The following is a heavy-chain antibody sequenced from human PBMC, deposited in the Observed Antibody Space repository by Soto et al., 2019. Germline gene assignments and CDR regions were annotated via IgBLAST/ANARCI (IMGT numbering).Heavy chain of an antibody. Sequence: SETLSLTCAVSGYSINTGHYWGWIRQSPGKGLQWIGSILHTGYTYYNPSLKSRVTISLDTSKNQFSLRLSSVTAADTAVYFCAKDRGETIGYPEFGPFDSWGRGTLVTVSS. CDR2: ILHTGYT. V-gene: IGHV4-38-2*02. D-gene: IGHD3-22*01. J-gene: IGHJ4*02. CDR1: GYSINTGHY. CDR3: AKDRGETIGYPEFGPFDS.